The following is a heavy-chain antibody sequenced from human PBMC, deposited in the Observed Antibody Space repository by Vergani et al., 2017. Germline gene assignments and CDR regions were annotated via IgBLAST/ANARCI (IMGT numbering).Heavy chain of an antibody. V-gene: IGHV1-8*02. D-gene: IGHD3-22*01. CDR1: GYTFTSYD. Sequence: QVQLVQSGAEVKKPGASVKVSCKASGYTFTSYDINWVRQATGQGLEWMGWMNPNSGNTGYAQKFQGRVTMTRNTSISTAYMELSSLRSEDTAVYYCAKDMSDYYDSSGAFDYWGQGTLVTVSS. CDR3: AKDMSDYYDSSGAFDY. CDR2: MNPNSGNT. J-gene: IGHJ4*02.